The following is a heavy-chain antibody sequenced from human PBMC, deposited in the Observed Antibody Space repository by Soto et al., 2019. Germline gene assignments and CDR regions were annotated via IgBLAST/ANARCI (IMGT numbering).Heavy chain of an antibody. CDR1: GFTFSSYA. J-gene: IGHJ4*02. V-gene: IGHV3-23*01. CDR3: ATDSPDSGSYGFDY. Sequence: GGPLRPSGAPSGFTFSSYAMSWVRKSPGKGVVEVSAISGSGGSTYNDDSVKGRFTISRDNSKNTPYLQMNSLRAEDTAVYYCATDSPDSGSYGFDYWGQGTLVTVSS. D-gene: IGHD1-26*01. CDR2: ISGSGGST.